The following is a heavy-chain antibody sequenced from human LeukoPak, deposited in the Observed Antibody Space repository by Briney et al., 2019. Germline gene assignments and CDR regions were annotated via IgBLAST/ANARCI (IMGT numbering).Heavy chain of an antibody. J-gene: IGHJ3*02. CDR2: IYYSGST. CDR3: ARDAYYYDTRAAFDT. CDR1: GGSISSGDYY. D-gene: IGHD3-22*01. V-gene: IGHV4-30-4*01. Sequence: SETLSLTCTVSGGSISSGDYYWSWIRQPPGKGLEWIGYIYYSGSTYYNPSLKSRVTISVDTSKNQFSLKLSSVTAADTAVYYCARDAYYYDTRAAFDTWGQGTMVTVSS.